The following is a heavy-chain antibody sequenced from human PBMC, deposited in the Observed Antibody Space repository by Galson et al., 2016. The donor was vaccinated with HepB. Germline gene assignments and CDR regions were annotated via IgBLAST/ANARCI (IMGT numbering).Heavy chain of an antibody. CDR2: TYYRSKWYK. D-gene: IGHD4-23*01. J-gene: IGHJ2*01. V-gene: IGHV6-1*01. CDR1: GDSVSSNSAA. Sequence: CAISGDSVSSNSAAWNWIRQSPSRGLEWLGRTYYRSKWYKDYAVSVRGRITINPDTSKNQLSLQLGSVTPADTAVYYCARDFHDYGGHSVRYFDLWGRGTLVTVSS. CDR3: ARDFHDYGGHSVRYFDL.